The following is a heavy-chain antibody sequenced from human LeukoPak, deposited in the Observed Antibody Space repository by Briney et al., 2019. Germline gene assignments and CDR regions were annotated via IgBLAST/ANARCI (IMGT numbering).Heavy chain of an antibody. CDR2: INSDGSST. CDR1: GFTFSSYW. CDR3: AREDGNHDFWSGYRYYYMDV. J-gene: IGHJ6*03. D-gene: IGHD3-3*01. V-gene: IGHV3-74*01. Sequence: GGSVRLFCAASGFTFSSYWMHWVRQAPGKGLVWVSRINSDGSSTRYADSVKGRFTISRDNAKNTLYLQMNSLRAEDTAVYYCAREDGNHDFWSGYRYYYMDVWGKGTTVTVSS.